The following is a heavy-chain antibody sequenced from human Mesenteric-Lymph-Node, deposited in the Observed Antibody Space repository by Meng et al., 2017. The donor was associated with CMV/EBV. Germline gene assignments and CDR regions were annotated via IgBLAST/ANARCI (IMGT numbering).Heavy chain of an antibody. Sequence: FTNYGISWLRQAPGQGLWWMGWISAYNGSTSYTQKLQGRVTMTTDTSTSTAYMELRSLRSDDTAVYYCARDPLDIVVVPAAIVRFDPWGQGTLVTVSS. J-gene: IGHJ5*02. CDR3: ARDPLDIVVVPAAIVRFDP. D-gene: IGHD2-2*02. CDR1: FTNYG. V-gene: IGHV1-18*01. CDR2: ISAYNGST.